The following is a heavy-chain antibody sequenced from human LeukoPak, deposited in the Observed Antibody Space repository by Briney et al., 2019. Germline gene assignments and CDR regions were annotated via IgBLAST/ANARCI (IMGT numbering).Heavy chain of an antibody. CDR3: ARDPATDAFDI. CDR1: GGSFSGYY. Sequence: SETLSLTCAVYGGSFSGYYWSWIRQPPGKGLEWIGYIYYSGSTNYNPSLKSRVTISVDTSKNQFSLKLSSVTAADTAVYYCARDPATDAFDIWGQGTMVTVSS. V-gene: IGHV4-59*01. J-gene: IGHJ3*02. CDR2: IYYSGST.